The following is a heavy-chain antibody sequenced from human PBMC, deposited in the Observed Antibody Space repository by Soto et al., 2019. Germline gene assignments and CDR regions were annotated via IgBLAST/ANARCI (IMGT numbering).Heavy chain of an antibody. V-gene: IGHV1-46*01. J-gene: IGHJ4*02. D-gene: IGHD6-6*01. CDR1: GYTLTNYY. CDR2: INPSGGST. Sequence: QVQLVQSGAEVKKPGASVKVSCKASGYTLTNYYLHWVRQAPGQGLEWMGVINPSGGSTRYAQKFQGRVTMTRDTSTSTVYMEVSGLRSGATAVFYCARDKYWLESSLSGLGLWGQGNLVRVSS. CDR3: ARDKYWLESSLSGLGL.